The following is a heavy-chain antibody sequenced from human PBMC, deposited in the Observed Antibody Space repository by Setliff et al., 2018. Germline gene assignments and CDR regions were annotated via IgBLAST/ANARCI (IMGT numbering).Heavy chain of an antibody. J-gene: IGHJ6*03. V-gene: IGHV4-61*09. Sequence: SETLSLTCTVSGVSIANTASYWSWIRQPAGKTLEWIGQVYVGGNTYYNPSFESRVSISVDRSNNQFSLKLTSVTAADTAVYYCARMSGFLYMDVWGKGTTVTVSS. D-gene: IGHD3-3*01. CDR1: GVSIANTASY. CDR2: VYVGGNT. CDR3: ARMSGFLYMDV.